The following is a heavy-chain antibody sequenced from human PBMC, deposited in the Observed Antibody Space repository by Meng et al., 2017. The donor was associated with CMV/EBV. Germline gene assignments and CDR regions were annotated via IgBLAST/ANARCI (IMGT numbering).Heavy chain of an antibody. V-gene: IGHV1-69*02. D-gene: IGHD6-13*01. CDR3: ARVAAAGTDYYYGMDI. CDR1: GGTFSSYT. Sequence: SVKVSCKASGGTFSSYTISWVRQAPGQGLEWMGRIIPILGIANYAQKFQGRVTMTRDTSTSTVYMELSSLRSEDTAVYYCARVAAAGTDYYYGMDIWGQGTTVTVSS. CDR2: IIPILGIA. J-gene: IGHJ6*02.